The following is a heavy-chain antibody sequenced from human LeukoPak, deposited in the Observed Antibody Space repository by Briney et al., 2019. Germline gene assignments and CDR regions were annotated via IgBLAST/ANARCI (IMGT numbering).Heavy chain of an antibody. Sequence: ASVKVSCKASGYTFTSYGISWVRQAPGQGLEWMGWISAYNGNTNYAQKLQGRVTMTTDTSTSTAYMELRSLRSDDTAVYYCARDLRSYQLLGLRGDDAFGIWGQGTMVTVSS. J-gene: IGHJ3*02. CDR3: ARDLRSYQLLGLRGDDAFGI. CDR1: GYTFTSYG. CDR2: ISAYNGNT. V-gene: IGHV1-18*01. D-gene: IGHD2-2*01.